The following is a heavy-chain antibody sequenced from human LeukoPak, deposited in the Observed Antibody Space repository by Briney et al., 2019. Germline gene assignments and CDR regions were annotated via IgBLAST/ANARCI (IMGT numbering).Heavy chain of an antibody. J-gene: IGHJ4*02. Sequence: PSETLSLTCTVSGASITSHHWSWIRQTPGKGLEWIAYLYDTVGTKDNPSLKSRLTLSADTSKNQFSLRLSSVTAADTAVYYCATIKRGSIFGYFDFWGQGIKVTVSS. V-gene: IGHV4-59*11. CDR1: GASITSHH. D-gene: IGHD5-18*01. CDR3: ATIKRGSIFGYFDF. CDR2: LYDTVGT.